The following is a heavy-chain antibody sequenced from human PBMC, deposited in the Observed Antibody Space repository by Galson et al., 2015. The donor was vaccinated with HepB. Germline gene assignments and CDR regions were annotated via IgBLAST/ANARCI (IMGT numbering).Heavy chain of an antibody. CDR2: ISWNSGSI. V-gene: IGHV3-9*01. CDR3: AKDRGYSLEYFQH. J-gene: IGHJ1*01. CDR1: GFTFDDYA. Sequence: SLRLSCAASGFTFDDYAMHWVRQAPGKGLEWVSGISWNSGSIGYADSVKGRFTISRDNAKNSLYLQMNSLRAEDTALYYRAKDRGYSLEYFQHWGQGTLVTVSS. D-gene: IGHD6-13*01.